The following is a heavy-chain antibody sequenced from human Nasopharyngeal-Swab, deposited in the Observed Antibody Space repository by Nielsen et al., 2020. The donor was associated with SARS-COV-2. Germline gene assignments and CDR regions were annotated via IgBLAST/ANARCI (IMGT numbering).Heavy chain of an antibody. J-gene: IGHJ4*02. D-gene: IGHD3-16*02. CDR2: IYPGDSDT. Sequence: VRQMPGKGLEWMGIIYPGDSDTRYSPSFQGQVTILADKSISTAYLQWSSLKASDTAMYYCARVITFGGVIVSYFDYWGQGTLVTVSS. V-gene: IGHV5-51*01. CDR3: ARVITFGGVIVSYFDY.